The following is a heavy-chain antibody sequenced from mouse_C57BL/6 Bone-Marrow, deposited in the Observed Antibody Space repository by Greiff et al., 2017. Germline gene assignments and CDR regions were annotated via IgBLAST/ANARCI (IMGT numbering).Heavy chain of an antibody. Sequence: VQLQQSGAELVRPGASVTLSCTASGFNFTDDSIHWVKQRPEQGLEWIGWIDPEIGDTAYASKFQGKATITSDTSSNTAYLQLGSLTSEDTAVYYCSSVDDNYFDFWGQGTPLTVAS. J-gene: IGHJ2*01. CDR1: GFNFTDDS. CDR3: SSVDDNYFDF. CDR2: IDPEIGDT. V-gene: IGHV14-4*01. D-gene: IGHD2-3*01.